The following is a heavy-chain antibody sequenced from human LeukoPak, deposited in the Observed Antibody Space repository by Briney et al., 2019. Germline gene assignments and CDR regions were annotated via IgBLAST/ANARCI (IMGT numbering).Heavy chain of an antibody. Sequence: SGTLSLTCAGYGGSFIGHYWSWVRQPPGKGLEWIGEIIHGGDTTYNPSLKSRVTISTDKSKNQFFLTLSSVTAADTAVYYCARGVGSGRSDFDFWGQGTLVTVSS. J-gene: IGHJ4*02. CDR3: ARGVGSGRSDFDF. D-gene: IGHD6-19*01. V-gene: IGHV4-34*01. CDR1: GGSFIGHY. CDR2: IIHGGDT.